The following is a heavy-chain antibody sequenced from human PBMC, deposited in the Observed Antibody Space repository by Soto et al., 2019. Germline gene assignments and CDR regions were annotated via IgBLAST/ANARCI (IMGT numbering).Heavy chain of an antibody. CDR1: GFTFSSYA. CDR2: ISGSGGST. Sequence: GGSLRLSCAASGFTFSSYAMSWVRQAPGKGLEWVSAISGSGGSTYYADSVKGRFTISRDNSKNTLYLQMNSLRAEDTAVYYCAKVESSIAARPDGIMIDYWGQGTLVTVSS. V-gene: IGHV3-23*01. J-gene: IGHJ4*02. D-gene: IGHD6-6*01. CDR3: AKVESSIAARPDGIMIDY.